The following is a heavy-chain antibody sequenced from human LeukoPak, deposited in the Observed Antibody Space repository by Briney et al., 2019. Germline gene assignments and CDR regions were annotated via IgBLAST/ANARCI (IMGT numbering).Heavy chain of an antibody. CDR2: ISSNGGST. CDR3: ARATGTLDY. Sequence: GGSLRLSCAASGFTFSSYAMHWVRQAPGKGLEYVSAISSNGGSTYYANSVKGRFTISRDNSKNTLYLQMGSLRAEDMAVYYCARATGTLDYWGQGTLVTVSS. J-gene: IGHJ4*02. D-gene: IGHD1-1*01. V-gene: IGHV3-64*01. CDR1: GFTFSSYA.